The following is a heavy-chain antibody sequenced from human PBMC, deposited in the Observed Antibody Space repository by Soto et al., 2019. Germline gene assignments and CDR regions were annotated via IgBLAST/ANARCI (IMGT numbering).Heavy chain of an antibody. J-gene: IGHJ4*02. V-gene: IGHV4-34*01. D-gene: IGHD3-3*01. CDR1: GGSFSGYY. CDR3: ASFFERLGFDY. CDR2: INHSGST. Sequence: SETLSLTCAVYGGSFSGYYWSWIRQPPGKGLEWIGEINHSGSTNYNPSLKSRVTISVDTSKNQFSLKLSSVTAADTAVYYCASFFERLGFDYWGQGTLVTVSS.